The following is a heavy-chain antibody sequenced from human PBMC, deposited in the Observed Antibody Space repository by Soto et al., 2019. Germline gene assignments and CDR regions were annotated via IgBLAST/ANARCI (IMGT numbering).Heavy chain of an antibody. CDR1: GFIFSNYG. V-gene: IGHV3-30*18. CDR2: ISYDGDKK. D-gene: IGHD3-10*01. CDR3: AKDIALVRGVIMDMDV. J-gene: IGHJ6*02. Sequence: LRLSCAASGFIFSNYGMHWVRQAPGKGLEWVAVISYDGDKKYYVDSVKGRFTLSRDNSKNTLYLQMNSLRAEDTAVYYCAKDIALVRGVIMDMDVWGQGTTVTVSS.